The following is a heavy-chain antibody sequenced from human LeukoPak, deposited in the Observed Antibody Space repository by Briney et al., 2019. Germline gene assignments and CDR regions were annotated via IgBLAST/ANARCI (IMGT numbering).Heavy chain of an antibody. Sequence: GGSLRLSCAASGLTVSSNYMSWVRQAPGKGLEWVSVIFYDGTTYYADSVKGRFTISRDNSKNTMYLQMDSLRAEDTAVYYCAKEVFRYGYHGLDVWGQGTTVTVSS. CDR3: AKEVFRYGYHGLDV. J-gene: IGHJ6*02. V-gene: IGHV3-53*01. CDR1: GLTVSSNY. D-gene: IGHD5-18*01. CDR2: IFYDGTT.